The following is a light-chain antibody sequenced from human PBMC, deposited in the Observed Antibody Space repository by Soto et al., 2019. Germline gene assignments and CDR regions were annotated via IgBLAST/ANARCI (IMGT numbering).Light chain of an antibody. J-gene: IGKJ1*01. Sequence: EIVLTQSLGILSLSPGERATLSCRASQSVSNDFLAWYQQKPGQAPRLLIYGASTRATDVPDRFSGSGSGADFTLSISRLEPEDFAVYYCQQYGSSPPRTFGQGTKVEMK. CDR2: GAS. V-gene: IGKV3-20*01. CDR1: QSVSNDF. CDR3: QQYGSSPPRT.